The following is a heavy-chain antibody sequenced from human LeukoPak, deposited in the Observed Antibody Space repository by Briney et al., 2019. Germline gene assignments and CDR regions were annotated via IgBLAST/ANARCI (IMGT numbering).Heavy chain of an antibody. V-gene: IGHV4-39*07. D-gene: IGHD3-22*01. CDR2: IYYSGST. J-gene: IGHJ4*02. CDR1: GGSISSDSYY. CDR3: AAVVVNHRSPAPDY. Sequence: KPSETLSLTCTVSGGSISSDSYYWAWIRQPPGKGLEWIASIYYSGSTYYNPSLKSRVTISVDTSRNQFSLKLSSVTAADTAVYYCAAVVVNHRSPAPDYWGQGTLVTVSS.